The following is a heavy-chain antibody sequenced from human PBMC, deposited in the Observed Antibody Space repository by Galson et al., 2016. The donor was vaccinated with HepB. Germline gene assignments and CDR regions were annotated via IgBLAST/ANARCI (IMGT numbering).Heavy chain of an antibody. V-gene: IGHV3-7*03. CDR2: IKQDGNEK. J-gene: IGHJ2*01. Sequence: SLRLSCAASGFTFSNYWMGWVRQAPGKGLEWVANIKQDGNEKYYVDSVKGRFTISRDNAKNSMYLQMNSLRAEDTAVYYCASLRFKGFDLWGRGTLVTVSS. CDR3: ASLRFKGFDL. D-gene: IGHD3-3*01. CDR1: GFTFSNYW.